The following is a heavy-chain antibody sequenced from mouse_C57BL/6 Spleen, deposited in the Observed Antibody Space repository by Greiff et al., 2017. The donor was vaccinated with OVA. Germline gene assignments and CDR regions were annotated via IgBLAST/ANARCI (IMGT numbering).Heavy chain of an antibody. CDR2: ISYDGSN. Sequence: ESGPGLVKPSQSLSLTCSVTGYSITSGYYWNWIRQFPGNKLEWMGFISYDGSNNYNPSLKNRISITRDTSKNQFFLKLNSVTTEDTATYYCANYYGSSYGWYFDVWGTGTTVTVSS. D-gene: IGHD1-1*01. J-gene: IGHJ1*03. CDR1: GYSITSGYY. CDR3: ANYYGSSYGWYFDV. V-gene: IGHV3-6*01.